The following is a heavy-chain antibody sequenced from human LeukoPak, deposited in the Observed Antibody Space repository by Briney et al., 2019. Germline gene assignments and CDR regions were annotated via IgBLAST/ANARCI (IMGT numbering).Heavy chain of an antibody. J-gene: IGHJ4*02. CDR2: IYYSGST. Sequence: PSETLSLTCTLSGGSISSSSYYWGWIRHPPGKGLEWIGSIYYSGSTYYNPSLKSRVTVSVDTSKNQFSLKLSSVTAADTAVYCCARLPAPYCSSTSCKAYWGQGTLVTVSS. V-gene: IGHV4-39*01. CDR3: ARLPAPYCSSTSCKAY. CDR1: GGSISSSSYY. D-gene: IGHD2-2*01.